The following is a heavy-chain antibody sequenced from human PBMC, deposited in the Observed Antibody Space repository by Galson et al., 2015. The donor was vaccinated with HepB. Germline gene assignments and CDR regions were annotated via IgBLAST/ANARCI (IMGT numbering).Heavy chain of an antibody. J-gene: IGHJ4*02. D-gene: IGHD3-16*01. CDR1: GYNFNNYW. Sequence: QSGAEVKKPGESLKISCEGSGYNFNNYWIGWVRQMPGKGLEWMGIIYPDDSDTRYSPSFQGQVSISADKSITTAYMELSSLKSEDTAVYYCAIRGSTSKYFVNWGQGTQVIVSS. V-gene: IGHV5-51*01. CDR3: AIRGSTSKYFVN. CDR2: IYPDDSDT.